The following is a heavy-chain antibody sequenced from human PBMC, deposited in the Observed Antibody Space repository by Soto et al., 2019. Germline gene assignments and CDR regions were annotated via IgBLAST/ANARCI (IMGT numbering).Heavy chain of an antibody. Sequence: GGSLRLSCAASGFTFSSYGMHWVRQAPGKGLEWVAVISYDGSNKYYADSVKGRFTISRDNSKNTLYLQMNSLRAEDTAVYYCAKDGAERGVSLTPPQYWGQGTLVTVSS. J-gene: IGHJ4*02. V-gene: IGHV3-30*18. CDR2: ISYDGSNK. CDR3: AKDGAERGVSLTPPQY. CDR1: GFTFSSYG. D-gene: IGHD3-10*01.